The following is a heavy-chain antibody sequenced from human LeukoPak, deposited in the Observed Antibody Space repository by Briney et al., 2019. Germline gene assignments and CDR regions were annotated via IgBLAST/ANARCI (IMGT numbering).Heavy chain of an antibody. J-gene: IGHJ4*02. V-gene: IGHV3-23*01. CDR1: GFTFSSYS. Sequence: GGSLRLSCAASGFTFSSYSMSWVRQAPGKGLEWVSAISGSGGSTYYADSVKGRFTISRDNSKNTLYLQMNSLRAEDTALYYCARGGENSGFDYWGQGTLVIVSS. CDR2: ISGSGGST. D-gene: IGHD6-19*01. CDR3: ARGGENSGFDY.